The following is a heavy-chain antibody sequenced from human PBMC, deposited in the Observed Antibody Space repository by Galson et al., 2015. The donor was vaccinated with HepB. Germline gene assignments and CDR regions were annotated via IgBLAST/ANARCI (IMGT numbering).Heavy chain of an antibody. CDR2: INPNSGGT. CDR3: ARGLGAYSSRLVPKGPGQNWFDP. D-gene: IGHD6-19*01. J-gene: IGHJ5*02. CDR1: GYTFTGYY. Sequence: SVKVSCKASGYTFTGYYMHWVRQAPGQGLEWMGWINPNSGGTNYAQKFQGWVTMTRDTSISTAYMELSRLRSDDTAVYYCARGLGAYSSRLVPKGPGQNWFDPWGQGTLVTVSS. V-gene: IGHV1-2*04.